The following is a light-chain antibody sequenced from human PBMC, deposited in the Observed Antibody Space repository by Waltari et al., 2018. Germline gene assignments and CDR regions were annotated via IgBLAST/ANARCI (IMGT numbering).Light chain of an antibody. V-gene: IGKV1-5*03. J-gene: IGKJ2*01. CDR1: QSISNY. Sequence: DIQMTQSPSTLSASVGDRVTITCRASQSISNYLAWYQQKPGKAPKVLIYKSFSLQSGVPSRFSGSGSETEFRLTISSLQPDDFATYYCQQYNLSPYTVGQGTTLEI. CDR2: KSF. CDR3: QQYNLSPYT.